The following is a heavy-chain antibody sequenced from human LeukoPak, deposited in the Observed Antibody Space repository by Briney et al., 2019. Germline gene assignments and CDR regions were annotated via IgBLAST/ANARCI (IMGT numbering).Heavy chain of an antibody. J-gene: IGHJ6*03. V-gene: IGHV3-20*04. D-gene: IGHD2-2*02. CDR1: GFTFDDYG. Sequence: GGSLRLSCAASGFTFDDYGMSWVRQAPGKVLEWVSAINWNVGSTGYADSVKGRFTISRDNAKNSLYLQMNSLRAEDTALYYCAREKRDCSSTSCYRLPEYYYYYYYMDVWGKGTTVTVSS. CDR3: AREKRDCSSTSCYRLPEYYYYYYYMDV. CDR2: INWNVGST.